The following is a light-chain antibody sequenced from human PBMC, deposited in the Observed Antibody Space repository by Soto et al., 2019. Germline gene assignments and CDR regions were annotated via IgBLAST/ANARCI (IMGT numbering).Light chain of an antibody. CDR2: EGS. CDR1: SSDVGSYNL. J-gene: IGLJ1*01. CDR3: CSYAGSSTYV. Sequence: QSALTQPASVSGSPGQLITISCTGTSSDVGSYNLVSWYQQHPGKAPKLMIYEGSKRPSGVSNRFSGSKSGNTASLTISGLQDEDEDDYYCCSYAGSSTYVFGTGTKLTVL. V-gene: IGLV2-23*01.